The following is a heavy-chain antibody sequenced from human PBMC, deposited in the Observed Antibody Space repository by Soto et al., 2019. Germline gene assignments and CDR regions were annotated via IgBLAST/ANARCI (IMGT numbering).Heavy chain of an antibody. Sequence: GESLKISCQGSGYAFSSYWIAWVRQMPGKGLEWMGIIYPGDPDTRYSPSFQGQVTISVDKSITTAYLQWSSLKASDTAMYYCARGYCTATICDPWFDPWGQGTLVTVSS. V-gene: IGHV5-51*01. D-gene: IGHD2-8*02. CDR2: IYPGDPDT. J-gene: IGHJ5*02. CDR3: ARGYCTATICDPWFDP. CDR1: GYAFSSYW.